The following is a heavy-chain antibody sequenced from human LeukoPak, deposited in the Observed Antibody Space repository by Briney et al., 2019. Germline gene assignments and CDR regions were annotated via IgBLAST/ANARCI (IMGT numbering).Heavy chain of an antibody. Sequence: GGSLRLSCAASGFTFSTYWMHWVRQAPGKGLVWVSRINTYGGTTSYADSVKGRFTISRDNAKNTLYLQMNSLRAEAAAVYFCARGYYRSCPDYWGQGTLVTVSS. V-gene: IGHV3-74*01. D-gene: IGHD6-13*01. CDR1: GFTFSTYW. CDR2: INTYGGTT. CDR3: ARGYYRSCPDY. J-gene: IGHJ4*02.